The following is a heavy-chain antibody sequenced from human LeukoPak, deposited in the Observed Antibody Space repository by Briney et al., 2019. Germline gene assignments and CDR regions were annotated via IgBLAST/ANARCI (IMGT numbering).Heavy chain of an antibody. V-gene: IGHV1-2*02. D-gene: IGHD1-7*01. CDR1: GYTFTEHF. CDR3: ARDLRPANL. Sequence: ASVKVSCKASGYTFTEHFIHWVRQAPGQGLQYMGWIHPASANTVYAQMFHGRVTLTRDTPATTTYMELSGLRSDDTGVYYCARDLRPANLWGQGTLVTVSS. CDR2: IHPASANT. J-gene: IGHJ4*02.